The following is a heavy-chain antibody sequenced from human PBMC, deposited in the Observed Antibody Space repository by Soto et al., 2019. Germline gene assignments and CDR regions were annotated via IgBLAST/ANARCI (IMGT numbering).Heavy chain of an antibody. Sequence: GASVKVSCKASGGTFSSYAISWVRQAPGQGLEWMGGIIPIFGTENYAQKFQGRVTITADESTSTAYMELSSLRSEDTAVYYCAIARYDILTGIYGMDVWGQGTTVTVSS. J-gene: IGHJ6*02. CDR1: GGTFSSYA. CDR3: AIARYDILTGIYGMDV. V-gene: IGHV1-69*13. CDR2: IIPIFGTE. D-gene: IGHD3-9*01.